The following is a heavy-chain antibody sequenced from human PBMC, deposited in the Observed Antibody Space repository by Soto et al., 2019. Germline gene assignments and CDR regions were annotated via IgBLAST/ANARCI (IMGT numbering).Heavy chain of an antibody. J-gene: IGHJ4*02. Sequence: GGSLRLSCAASGFTFSNAWMNWVRQAPGKGLEWVGRIKSKTDGGTTDYAAPVKGRFTISRDDSKNTLYLQMNSLKTEDTAVYYCTTDLAIAAAGTDFDYWGQGTLVTVSS. CDR2: IKSKTDGGTT. V-gene: IGHV3-15*07. CDR1: GFTFSNAW. CDR3: TTDLAIAAAGTDFDY. D-gene: IGHD6-13*01.